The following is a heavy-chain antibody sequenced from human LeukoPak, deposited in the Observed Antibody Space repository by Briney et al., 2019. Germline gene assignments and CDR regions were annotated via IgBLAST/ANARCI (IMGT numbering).Heavy chain of an antibody. Sequence: GGSLRLSCVASGFTFSSYSMNWVRQAPGKGPEWVSSISSSSSYIYYADSVKGRFTISRDNAKNSLYLQMNSLRAEDTAVYYCSGHGSGNYWGQGTLVTVSS. V-gene: IGHV3-21*01. D-gene: IGHD3-10*01. J-gene: IGHJ4*02. CDR3: SGHGSGNY. CDR1: GFTFSSYS. CDR2: ISSSSSYI.